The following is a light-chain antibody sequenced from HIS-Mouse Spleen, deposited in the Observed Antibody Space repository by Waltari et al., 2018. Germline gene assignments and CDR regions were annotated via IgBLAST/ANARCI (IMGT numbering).Light chain of an antibody. V-gene: IGLV1-44*01. J-gene: IGLJ3*02. CDR3: AAWDDSLNGWV. CDR1: SSNIGSNT. Sequence: QSVLTKPPSASGTPGQRVTISCSGSSSNIGSNTGNWYQQLPGTAPKLLIYSNHQRPSGVPDRFSGSKSGTSASLAIGGLQSEDEADYYCAAWDDSLNGWVFGGGTKLTVL. CDR2: SNH.